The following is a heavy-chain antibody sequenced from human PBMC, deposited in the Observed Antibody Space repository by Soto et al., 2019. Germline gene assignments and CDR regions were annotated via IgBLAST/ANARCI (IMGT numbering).Heavy chain of an antibody. CDR1: GGSISSGDYY. D-gene: IGHD3-3*01. Sequence: SETLSLTCTVSGGSISSGDYYWSWIRQPPGKGPEWIGYIYYSGSTYYNPSLKSRVTISVDTSKNQFSLKLSSVTAADTAVYYCARDPVITIFAVVPTSAYGMDVWGQGTTVTVSS. V-gene: IGHV4-30-4*01. CDR2: IYYSGST. J-gene: IGHJ6*02. CDR3: ARDPVITIFAVVPTSAYGMDV.